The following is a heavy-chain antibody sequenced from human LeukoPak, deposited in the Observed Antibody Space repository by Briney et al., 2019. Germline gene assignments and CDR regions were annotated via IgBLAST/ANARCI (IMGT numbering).Heavy chain of an antibody. CDR1: GYTFTGYY. J-gene: IGHJ4*02. D-gene: IGHD2-15*01. V-gene: IGHV1-2*02. CDR3: AREYSVVGGSF. Sequence: ASVKVSCKAPGYTFTGYYMHWVRQAPGQGLEWMGWINPNSGGTNYARKFQGRVTMTRDTSISTAYMELSSLRSDDTAVYYCAREYSVVGGSFWGQGTLVIVSS. CDR2: INPNSGGT.